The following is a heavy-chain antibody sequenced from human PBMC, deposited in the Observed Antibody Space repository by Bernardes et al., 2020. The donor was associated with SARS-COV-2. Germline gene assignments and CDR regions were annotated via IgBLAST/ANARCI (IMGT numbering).Heavy chain of an antibody. CDR1: GGSVSPYF. CDR3: ARSPEVHVAVDGSRIDAFDL. Sequence: SETLSLTCTVSGGSVSPYFWSWIRQTPGKGLAWIGYVHYSGTTYYNPSLKGRVSISVDTSKKHFSLELKSVTAADTAMYFCARSPEVHVAVDGSRIDAFDLWGQGTMVTVST. CDR2: VHYSGTT. J-gene: IGHJ3*01. V-gene: IGHV4-59*02. D-gene: IGHD6-19*01.